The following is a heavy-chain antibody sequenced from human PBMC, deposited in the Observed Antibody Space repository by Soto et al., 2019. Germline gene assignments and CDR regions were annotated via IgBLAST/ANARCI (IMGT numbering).Heavy chain of an antibody. Sequence: QLQLQESGPGLVKPSETLSLTCTVSGGSISNSSYYWGWVRQPPGKGLEWIGSINYRGSTYYNPSLKSRVTISVDTSKNQLSLKLSSVTAADTAVYYCARPRIAVAGSFWFDPWGQGTLVTVSS. CDR2: INYRGST. J-gene: IGHJ5*02. CDR3: ARPRIAVAGSFWFDP. D-gene: IGHD6-19*01. V-gene: IGHV4-39*01. CDR1: GGSISNSSYY.